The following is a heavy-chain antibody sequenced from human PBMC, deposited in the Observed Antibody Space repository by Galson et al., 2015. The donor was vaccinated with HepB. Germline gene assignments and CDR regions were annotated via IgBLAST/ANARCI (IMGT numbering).Heavy chain of an antibody. D-gene: IGHD2-2*01. J-gene: IGHJ4*02. CDR2: IYYSGST. CDR3: ARVPICSSTSCYRGFDY. V-gene: IGHV4-59*01. CDR1: GGFSSSYY. Sequence: ETLSLTCTVSGGFSSSYYWSWIRQPPGKGLEWIGHIYYSGSTKYNPSLKSRVTISVDTSKNQLSLKLSSVTAADTAVYYCARVPICSSTSCYRGFDYWGQGTLVTVSS.